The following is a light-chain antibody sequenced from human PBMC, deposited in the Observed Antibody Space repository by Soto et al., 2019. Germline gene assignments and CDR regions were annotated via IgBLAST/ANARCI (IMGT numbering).Light chain of an antibody. J-gene: IGLJ1*01. CDR2: EVT. Sequence: QSALTQPASVSGSPGQSITISCTGTSSDVGGYNFVSWYQQHPDKAPKLMIYEVTNRPSGVSNRFSGSKSGNTASLTISGLQAEDEADYYCSSYTGISTYVFGTGTKLTVL. CDR1: SSDVGGYNF. V-gene: IGLV2-14*01. CDR3: SSYTGISTYV.